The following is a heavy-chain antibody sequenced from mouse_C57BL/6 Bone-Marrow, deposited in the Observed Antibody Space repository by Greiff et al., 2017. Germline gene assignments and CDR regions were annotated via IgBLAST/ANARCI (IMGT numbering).Heavy chain of an antibody. CDR2: INPYNGGT. J-gene: IGHJ4*01. V-gene: IGHV1-19*01. CDR3: ARYVPVLYYAMDY. CDR1: GYTFTDYY. Sequence: VQLQQSGPVLVKPGASVKMSCKASGYTFTDYYMNWVKQSHGKSLEWIGVINPYNGGTSYNQKFKGKATLTVDKSSSTAYMELNSLTSEDSAVYYCARYVPVLYYAMDYWGQGTSVTVSS.